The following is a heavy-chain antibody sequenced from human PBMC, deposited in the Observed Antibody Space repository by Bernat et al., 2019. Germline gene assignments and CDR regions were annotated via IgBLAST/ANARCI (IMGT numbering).Heavy chain of an antibody. V-gene: IGHV3-21*01. CDR1: GFTFSSYS. J-gene: IGHJ6*02. D-gene: IGHD6-19*01. CDR3: ARESLIAVAGTYYYYGMDV. CDR2: ISSSSSYI. Sequence: EVQLVESGGGLVKPGGSLRLSCAASGFTFSSYSMNWVRQAPGKGLEWVSSISSSSSYIYYADSVKGRFTISRDNAKNSLYLQMNSLRAEDTAVYYCARESLIAVAGTYYYYGMDVWGQGTTVTVSS.